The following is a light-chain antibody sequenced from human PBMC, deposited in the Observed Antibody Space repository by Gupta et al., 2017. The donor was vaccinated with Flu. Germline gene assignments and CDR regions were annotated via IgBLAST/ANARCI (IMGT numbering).Light chain of an antibody. Sequence: TCSGDKVGDKNVSWYQQKPGQSPVLVIYQDNKRPSGIPERFSGSNSGNSATLTISGTQDIDEADYYCQAWDSTFRVFGPGTKVTVL. CDR3: QAWDSTFRV. J-gene: IGLJ1*01. V-gene: IGLV3-1*01. CDR1: KVGDKN. CDR2: QDN.